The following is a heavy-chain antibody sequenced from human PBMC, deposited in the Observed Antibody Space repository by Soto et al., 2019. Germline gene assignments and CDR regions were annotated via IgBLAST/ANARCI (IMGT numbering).Heavy chain of an antibody. J-gene: IGHJ1*01. V-gene: IGHV3-23*01. Sequence: EVQLLDSGGDLVQPGGSLRLSCAASGFTFSSHAMSWVRQSPGKGLEWVSAISRSGDNTYYTDSVKGRFTISRDNSKNTLFLQMNSLRAEDTAVYYCVNGCSTGGSCPLFQHWGQGTLVTVSS. CDR1: GFTFSSHA. CDR2: ISRSGDNT. D-gene: IGHD2-15*01. CDR3: VNGCSTGGSCPLFQH.